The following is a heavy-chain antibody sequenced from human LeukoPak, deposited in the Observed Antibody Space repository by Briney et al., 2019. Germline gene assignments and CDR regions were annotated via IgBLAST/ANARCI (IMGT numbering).Heavy chain of an antibody. J-gene: IGHJ5*02. CDR2: IYYSGTT. Sequence: SETLSLTCTVSAASISSSYWSSIRQPPGKGLEWIGYIYYSGTTKYNPSLKSRVTISVDTSTNQFYLKVNSVAAADTAVYYCARGQPQRYSSGWYVNWFDPWGQGILVTVPS. V-gene: IGHV4-59*01. D-gene: IGHD6-19*01. CDR1: AASISSSY. CDR3: ARGQPQRYSSGWYVNWFDP.